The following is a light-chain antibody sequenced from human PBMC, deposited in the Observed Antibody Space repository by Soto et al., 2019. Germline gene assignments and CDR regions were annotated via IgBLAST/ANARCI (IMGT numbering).Light chain of an antibody. CDR1: SRDVGGYNY. CDR3: SSYTSTSTGYG. V-gene: IGLV2-14*01. Sequence: QSALTQPASVSGSTGESITISCTGTSRDVGGYNYVSWYQQHPGKAPNLMIYEISNRPSAVSNRFSGSKSGNTASLTISGLQAEDEADYDCSSYTSTSTGYGFGTGTKVP. CDR2: EIS. J-gene: IGLJ1*01.